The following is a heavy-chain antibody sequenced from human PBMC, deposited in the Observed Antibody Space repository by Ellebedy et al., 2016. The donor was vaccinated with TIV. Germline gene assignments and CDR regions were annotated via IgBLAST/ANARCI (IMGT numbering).Heavy chain of an antibody. CDR3: VRDSYDNILTGYYYGMDV. D-gene: IGHD3-9*01. J-gene: IGHJ6*02. CDR1: GFSLSSYW. CDR2: INPDGRST. Sequence: GGSLRLSCVASGFSLSSYWMHWVRQVPGKGLEWVSRINPDGRSTSYADSVKGRFTFSRDNARNTLYLQMNNLRAEDTAVYHCVRDSYDNILTGYYYGMDVWGQGTTVSVSS. V-gene: IGHV3-74*01.